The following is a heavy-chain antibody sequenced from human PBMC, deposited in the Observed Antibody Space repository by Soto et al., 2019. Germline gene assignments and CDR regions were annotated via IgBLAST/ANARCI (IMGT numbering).Heavy chain of an antibody. J-gene: IGHJ6*02. CDR1: GLSVRHNY. D-gene: IGHD3-10*01. CDR3: VRPLPSGRNYGMDV. Sequence: EVQLEESGGGLIQPGGSLRLSCTASGLSVRHNYMSWVRQAPGMGLEWVSVIYNDGTTYYAYSVKGRFTLSRDTSKNTLSLQMDSLRAEDTAVYYCVRPLPSGRNYGMDVWGQGTTVTVSS. CDR2: IYNDGTT. V-gene: IGHV3-53*01.